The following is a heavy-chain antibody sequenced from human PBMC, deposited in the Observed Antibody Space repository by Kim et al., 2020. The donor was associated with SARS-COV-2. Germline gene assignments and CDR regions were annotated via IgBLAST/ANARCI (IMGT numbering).Heavy chain of an antibody. CDR2: IYSGGST. V-gene: IGHV3-66*02. J-gene: IGHJ5*02. CDR1: GFTVSSNY. CDR3: ARAGYDILEGFDP. D-gene: IGHD3-9*01. Sequence: GGSLRLSCAASGFTVSSNYMSWVRQAPGKGLEWVSVIYSGGSTYYADSVKGRFTISRDNSKNTLYLQMNSLRAEDTAVYYCARAGYDILEGFDPWGQGTLVTVSS.